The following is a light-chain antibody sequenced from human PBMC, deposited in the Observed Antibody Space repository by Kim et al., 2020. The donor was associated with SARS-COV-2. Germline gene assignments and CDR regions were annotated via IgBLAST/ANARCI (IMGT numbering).Light chain of an antibody. Sequence: QRVTISCTGRSSNVGTHFDVHWYQLLPGAAPKLLIYDDTSRPSGVPDRFSGSKSGTTASLAITGLHPGDEGVYYCQSYDSSVSAWVFGGGTQLTVL. CDR2: DDT. CDR1: SSNVGTHFD. J-gene: IGLJ3*02. V-gene: IGLV1-40*01. CDR3: QSYDSSVSAWV.